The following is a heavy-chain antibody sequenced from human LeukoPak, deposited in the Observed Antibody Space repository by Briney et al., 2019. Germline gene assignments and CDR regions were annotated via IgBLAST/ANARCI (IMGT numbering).Heavy chain of an antibody. J-gene: IGHJ4*02. CDR1: GGSISSGSYY. Sequence: SETLSLTCTVSGGSISSGSYYWSWIRQPAGKGLEWIGRIYTSGSTNYNPSLKSRVTMSVDTSKNQFSLKLSSVTAADTAVYYCARVGGSYYFDYWGQGTLVTVSS. D-gene: IGHD1-26*01. V-gene: IGHV4-61*02. CDR3: ARVGGSYYFDY. CDR2: IYTSGST.